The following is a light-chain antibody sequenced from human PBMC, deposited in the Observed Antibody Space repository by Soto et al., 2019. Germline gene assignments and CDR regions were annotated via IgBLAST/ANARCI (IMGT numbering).Light chain of an antibody. CDR3: QQYYTTPPT. J-gene: IGKJ2*01. Sequence: DIVMTQSPDSLAVSLGERATVNCKSSQSVSSSSTKRNYLAWYQQKTGQTPQLLISWASTRESGVPDRFSGSGSGSDFTLTFSSLQAEDVAVYYCQQYYTTPPTFGQGTRLEIK. CDR1: QSVSSSSTKRNY. CDR2: WAS. V-gene: IGKV4-1*01.